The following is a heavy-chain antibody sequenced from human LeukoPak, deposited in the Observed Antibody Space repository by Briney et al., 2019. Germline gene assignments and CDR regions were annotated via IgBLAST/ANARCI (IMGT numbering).Heavy chain of an antibody. CDR2: IYYSGST. J-gene: IGHJ6*02. CDR1: GFTFTSYA. Sequence: GSLRLSCAASGFTFTSYAMSWIRQPPGKGLEWIGSIYYSGSTYYNPSRKSRVTISVDTSKNQFSLKLSSVAAADTAVYYCARSGLGVGMDVWGQGTTVTVSS. CDR3: ARSGLGVGMDV. V-gene: IGHV4-39*01. D-gene: IGHD1-26*01.